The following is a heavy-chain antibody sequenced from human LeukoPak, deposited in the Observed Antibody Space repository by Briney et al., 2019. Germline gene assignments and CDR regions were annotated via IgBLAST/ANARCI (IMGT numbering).Heavy chain of an antibody. V-gene: IGHV4-34*01. CDR2: INHSGST. D-gene: IGHD3-10*01. CDR1: GGSFSGYY. Sequence: PSETLSLTCAVYGGSFSGYYWSWIRQPPGKGLEWIGEINHSGSTNYNPSLKSRVTISVDTSKNQFSLKLSSVTAADTAVYYCAREDYGSGSYYSHYYMDVWGKGTTVTISS. J-gene: IGHJ6*03. CDR3: AREDYGSGSYYSHYYMDV.